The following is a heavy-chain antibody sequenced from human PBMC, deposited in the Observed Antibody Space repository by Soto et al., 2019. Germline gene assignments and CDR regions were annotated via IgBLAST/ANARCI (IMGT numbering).Heavy chain of an antibody. CDR3: ARGRTVTYYDFWSGPQNDY. J-gene: IGHJ4*02. V-gene: IGHV1-8*01. CDR1: GYTFTSYD. D-gene: IGHD3-3*01. Sequence: ASVKVSCKASGYTFTSYDINWVRQATGQGLEWMGWMNPNSGNTGYAQKFQGRVTMTRNTSISTAYMELSSLRSEDTAVYYCARGRTVTYYDFWSGPQNDYWGQGTLVTVSS. CDR2: MNPNSGNT.